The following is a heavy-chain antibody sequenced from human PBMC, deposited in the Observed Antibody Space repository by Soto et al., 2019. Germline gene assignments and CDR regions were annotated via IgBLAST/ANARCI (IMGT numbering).Heavy chain of an antibody. CDR2: MNPNSGNT. Sequence: QVQLVQSGAEVKKPGASVKVSCRASGYTFTSYDINWGRQATGQGLEWMGWMNPNSGNTGYAQKFQGRGPKTRNTSISKADMGMSSLRSEDTAVYYCARGEGVGVWIYYYMDVWGKGTTVSV. CDR3: ARGEGVGVWIYYYMDV. V-gene: IGHV1-8*01. J-gene: IGHJ6*03. CDR1: GYTFTSYD. D-gene: IGHD2-8*02.